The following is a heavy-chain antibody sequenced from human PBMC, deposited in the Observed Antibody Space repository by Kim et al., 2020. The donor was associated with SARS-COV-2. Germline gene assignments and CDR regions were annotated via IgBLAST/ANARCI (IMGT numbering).Heavy chain of an antibody. CDR2: ITSSTSYM. J-gene: IGHJ4*02. CDR3: ATVSVPFDF. V-gene: IGHV3-21*01. CDR1: GFTFSTYT. Sequence: GGSLRLSCAASGFTFSTYTMNWVRQAPGKGLEWVSSITSSTSYMSYADSVKGRFTISRDNAKNSLFLKMNSLRVEDTAVYCCATVSVPFDFWGQGTLVTVSS.